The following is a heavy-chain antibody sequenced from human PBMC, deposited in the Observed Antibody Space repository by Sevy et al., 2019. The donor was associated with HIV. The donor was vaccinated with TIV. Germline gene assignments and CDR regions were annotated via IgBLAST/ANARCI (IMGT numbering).Heavy chain of an antibody. CDR1: GFTFSSYG. Sequence: GGSLRLSCAASGFTFSSYGMHWVRQAPGKGLEWVAVISYDGSNKYYADSVKGRFTISRDNSKNTLYLQMNSLRAEDTAVYYCAKGVQLQRSAYSFDYWGQGTLVTVSS. CDR3: AKGVQLQRSAYSFDY. CDR2: ISYDGSNK. V-gene: IGHV3-30*18. J-gene: IGHJ4*02. D-gene: IGHD2-2*01.